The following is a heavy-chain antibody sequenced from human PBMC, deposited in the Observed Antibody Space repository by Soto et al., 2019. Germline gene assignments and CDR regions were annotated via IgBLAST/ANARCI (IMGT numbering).Heavy chain of an antibody. CDR3: ARSGRSRVDRDAAAMIVVVIRDCCDY. J-gene: IGHJ4*02. CDR1: GGTFSSYA. CDR2: IIPIFGTA. V-gene: IGHV1-69*13. Sequence: SVKVSCKASGGTFSSYAISWVRQAPGQGLEWMGGIIPIFGTANYAQKFQGRVTITADESTSTAYMELSSLRSEDTAVYYCARSGRSRVDRDAAAMIVVVIRDCCDYWGQGTLVTVSS. D-gene: IGHD3-22*01.